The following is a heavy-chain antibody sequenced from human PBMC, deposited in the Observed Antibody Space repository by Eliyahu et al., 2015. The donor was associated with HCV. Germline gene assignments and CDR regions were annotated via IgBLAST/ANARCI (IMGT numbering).Heavy chain of an antibody. D-gene: IGHD3-3*01. CDR3: ARDGPISVTYFDY. J-gene: IGHJ4*02. Sequence: QVQLQQWGAGLLKPSETLSLTCAVYGESFSGSYWSWIRQSPGKGLEWIGEINHSGNTNYNPSLKSRVTISVDTSKNQFSLKLTSVTAADTAVYYCARDGPISVTYFDYWGQGTLATVSS. CDR2: INHSGNT. CDR1: GESFSGSY. V-gene: IGHV4-34*02.